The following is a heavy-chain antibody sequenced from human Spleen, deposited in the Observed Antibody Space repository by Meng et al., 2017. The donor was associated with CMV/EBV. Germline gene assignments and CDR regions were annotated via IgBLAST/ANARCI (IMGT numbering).Heavy chain of an antibody. CDR1: GYTFTGYF. J-gene: IGHJ4*02. V-gene: IGHV1-2*02. Sequence: ASVKVSCKTSGYTFTGYFMHWVRQAPGQGLEWMGWINPNSGGTNYAQKFQGRVIMTWGTSISTAYMELSRLRSNDTAVFYCARGGLSTALPEAPSSSSIDNWGQGTLVTVSS. D-gene: IGHD2/OR15-2a*01. CDR3: ARGGLSTALPEAPSSSSIDN. CDR2: INPNSGGT.